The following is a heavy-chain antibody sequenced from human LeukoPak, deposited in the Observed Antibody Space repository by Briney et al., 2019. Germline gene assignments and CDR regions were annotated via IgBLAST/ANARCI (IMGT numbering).Heavy chain of an antibody. J-gene: IGHJ4*02. D-gene: IGHD4-17*01. CDR2: ISSSSSYI. CDR1: GFTFSSYS. Sequence: GGSLRLSCAASGFTFSSYSMKWVRQAQGKGLEWVSSISSSSSYIYYADSVKGRFTISRDNAKNSLYLQMNSLRAEDTAVYYCARFGIGHYGDSHFDYWGQGTLVTVSS. CDR3: ARFGIGHYGDSHFDY. V-gene: IGHV3-21*01.